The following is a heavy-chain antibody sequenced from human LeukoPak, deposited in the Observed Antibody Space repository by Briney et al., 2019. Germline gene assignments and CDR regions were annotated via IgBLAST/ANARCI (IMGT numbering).Heavy chain of an antibody. CDR1: GYTFTGYY. D-gene: IGHD1-7*01. CDR2: INPNSGGT. Sequence: AASVKVSCKASGYTFTGYYMHWVRQAPGQGLEWMGWINPNSGGTNYAQKFQGRVTMTRDTSISTAYMELSRLRSDGTAVYYCARDKPITGTTWDYWGQGTLVTVSS. J-gene: IGHJ4*02. V-gene: IGHV1-2*02. CDR3: ARDKPITGTTWDY.